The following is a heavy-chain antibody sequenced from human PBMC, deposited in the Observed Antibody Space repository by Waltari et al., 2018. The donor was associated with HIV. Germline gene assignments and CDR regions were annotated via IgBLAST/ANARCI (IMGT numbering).Heavy chain of an antibody. Sequence: QVQLVQSGAEVKKPGASVKVSCKASGYTFTDYYMHWVRQAPGQGLEWMGRINPNSGGTNYAQKFQGRVTMTRDTSISTAYMELSRLRSDDTAVYYCARDRHNNSRILGYYYGMDVWGQGTTVTVSS. CDR2: INPNSGGT. D-gene: IGHD1-1*01. V-gene: IGHV1-2*02. CDR1: GYTFTDYY. CDR3: ARDRHNNSRILGYYYGMDV. J-gene: IGHJ6*02.